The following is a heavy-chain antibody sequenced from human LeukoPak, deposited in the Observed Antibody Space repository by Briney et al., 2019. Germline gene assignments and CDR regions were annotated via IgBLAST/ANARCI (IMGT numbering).Heavy chain of an antibody. CDR3: ARDAPWFDP. CDR1: GVSISSYY. V-gene: IGHV4-59*01. CDR2: IYYSGST. J-gene: IGHJ5*02. Sequence: AETLSLTCTASGVSISSYYWSWVRQPPGKGLEWIGYIYYSGSTNYNPSLKSRVTISVDTSKNQFSLKLSSVTAADTAVYYCARDAPWFDPWGQGTLVTVSS.